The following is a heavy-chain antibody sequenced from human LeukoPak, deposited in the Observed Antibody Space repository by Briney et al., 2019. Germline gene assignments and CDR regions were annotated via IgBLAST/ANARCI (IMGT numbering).Heavy chain of an antibody. CDR1: GGSISSYY. Sequence: SETLSLTCIVSGGSISSYYWSWIRQPPGKGLEWIGYIYYSGSTHYNPSLKSRVTISVGTSKNQFSLELNSVTAADTAVYYCARAGPGYCSSTSCYYFDYWGQGTLVTVSS. J-gene: IGHJ4*02. D-gene: IGHD2-2*01. CDR3: ARAGPGYCSSTSCYYFDY. V-gene: IGHV4-59*01. CDR2: IYYSGST.